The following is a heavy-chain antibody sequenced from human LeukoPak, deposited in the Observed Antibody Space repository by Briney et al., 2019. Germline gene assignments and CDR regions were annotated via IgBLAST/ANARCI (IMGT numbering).Heavy chain of an antibody. D-gene: IGHD3/OR15-3a*01. CDR2: ISSSSSYI. Sequence: GGSLRFCCAASGFTFSSYSMNWVRQAPGKGLEWVSSISSSSSYIYYADSVKGRFTISRDNAKNSLYPQMNSLRAEDTAVYYCARDHYDFWSDYLTGGGDYWGQGTLVTVSS. CDR1: GFTFSSYS. J-gene: IGHJ4*02. CDR3: ARDHYDFWSDYLTGGGDY. V-gene: IGHV3-21*01.